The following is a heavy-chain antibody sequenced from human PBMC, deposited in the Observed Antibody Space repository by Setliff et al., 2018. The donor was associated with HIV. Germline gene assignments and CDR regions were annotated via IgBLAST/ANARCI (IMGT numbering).Heavy chain of an antibody. Sequence: QPGGSLRLSCAASGFTFDRYWMHWVRQAPGKGLVWVSRVNSDGSSKTYADSVKDRFTISRDNAKNTLYLQMNSLRAEDTGVYYCHSGYDTEEQSYFDYWGQGTLVTVPQ. CDR1: GFTFDRYW. CDR3: HSGYDTEEQSYFDY. D-gene: IGHD5-12*01. CDR2: VNSDGSSK. J-gene: IGHJ4*02. V-gene: IGHV3-74*01.